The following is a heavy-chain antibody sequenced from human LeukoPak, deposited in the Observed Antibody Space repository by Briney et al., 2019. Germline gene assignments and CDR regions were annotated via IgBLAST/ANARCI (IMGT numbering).Heavy chain of an antibody. D-gene: IGHD3-10*01. V-gene: IGHV3-21*06. CDR1: GFAFSNYS. CDR3: ARGSLSSGSHYNDF. J-gene: IGHJ4*02. Sequence: GGSLRLSCAASGFAFSNYSMNWVRQAPGKGLEWVSFISSTSSYIYYADSVKGRFTISRDNAKNSLYLQMNSLRAEDTAVYYCARGSLSSGSHYNDFWGQGTLVTVSS. CDR2: ISSTSSYI.